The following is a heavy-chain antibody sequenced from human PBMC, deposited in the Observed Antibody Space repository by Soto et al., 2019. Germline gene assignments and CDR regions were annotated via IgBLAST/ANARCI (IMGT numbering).Heavy chain of an antibody. CDR3: AIGPTEQIFGVVPTRMDA. D-gene: IGHD3-3*01. Sequence: SVKISFKSSGGTFISYAISWVLQTTGQGLEWMGGIILIFGTANYAQKSQGRVKITADESTSTAHMELNRRRSEDTDVYYCAIGPTEQIFGVVPTRMDAWGQGTTVTVSS. CDR1: GGTFISYA. V-gene: IGHV1-69*01. CDR2: IILIFGTA. J-gene: IGHJ6*02.